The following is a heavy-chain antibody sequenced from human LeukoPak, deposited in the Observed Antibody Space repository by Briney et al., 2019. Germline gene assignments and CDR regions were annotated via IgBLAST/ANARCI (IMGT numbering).Heavy chain of an antibody. CDR1: GGSISSYY. CDR2: IYYSGST. J-gene: IGHJ3*02. Sequence: PSETLSLTCTVSGGSISSYYWSWIRQPPGKGLEWIGYIYYSGSTNYNPSLKSRVTISVDTSKNQFSLKLSSVTAAGTAVYYCARARESRGWCYGSGNAFDIWGQGTMVTVSS. D-gene: IGHD6-19*01. V-gene: IGHV4-59*01. CDR3: ARARESRGWCYGSGNAFDI.